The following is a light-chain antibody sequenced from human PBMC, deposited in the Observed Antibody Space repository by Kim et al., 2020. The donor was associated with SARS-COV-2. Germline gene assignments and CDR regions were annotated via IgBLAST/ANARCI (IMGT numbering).Light chain of an antibody. CDR2: AAS. J-gene: IGKJ2*01. V-gene: IGKV1-9*01. CDR1: QGISSY. Sequence: DIQLTQSPSFLSASVGDRVTITCRASQGISSYLAWYQLKPRKAPNLLMSAASTLQSGVPSRFSGSGSGTEFTLTISSLQPEDFATYYCQQLYSYPYTFGQGTKLEI. CDR3: QQLYSYPYT.